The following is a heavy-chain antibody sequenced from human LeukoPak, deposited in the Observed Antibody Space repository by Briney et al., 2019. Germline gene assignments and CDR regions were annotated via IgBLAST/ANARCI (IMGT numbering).Heavy chain of an antibody. CDR2: INNDGSNT. CDR1: GFTFSSYW. V-gene: IGHV3-74*01. Sequence: GGSLRLSCAASGFTFSSYWMHWVRQPPGKGLVWVARINNDGSNTSYADSVKGRFTISRDNAKNTLYLQMNSLRAEDTAVYYCARGWEGYFDYWGQGTLVTVSS. J-gene: IGHJ4*02. D-gene: IGHD1-26*01. CDR3: ARGWEGYFDY.